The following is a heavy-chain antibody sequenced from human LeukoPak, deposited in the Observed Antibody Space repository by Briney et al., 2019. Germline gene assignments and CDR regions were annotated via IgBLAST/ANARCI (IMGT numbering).Heavy chain of an antibody. V-gene: IGHV4-61*02. Sequence: SETLSLTCTVSGGSISSGTYYWNWLRQPAGKGLEWIGRIYPSGSPNYNPSLKSRVTISMDTSKNQFSLKLTSVTAADTAMYYCARDPYDTSANDAFDIWGQGTMVSVSS. CDR3: ARDPYDTSANDAFDI. D-gene: IGHD3-22*01. CDR2: IYPSGSP. CDR1: GGSISSGTYY. J-gene: IGHJ3*02.